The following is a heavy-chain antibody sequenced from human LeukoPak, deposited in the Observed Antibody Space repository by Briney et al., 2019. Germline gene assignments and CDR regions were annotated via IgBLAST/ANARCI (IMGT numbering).Heavy chain of an antibody. J-gene: IGHJ3*02. CDR3: ARGGFESRWACDI. D-gene: IGHD2-15*01. Sequence: ASVKVSCKASGYTFTKYAINWVRRAPGQGLEWMGWINTNTRTPTYAQGFTGRLVFSLDTSVSTAYLQISSLAAEDTAVYYCARGGFESRWACDIWGQGTVVTVSS. CDR2: INTNTRTP. V-gene: IGHV7-4-1*02. CDR1: GYTFTKYA.